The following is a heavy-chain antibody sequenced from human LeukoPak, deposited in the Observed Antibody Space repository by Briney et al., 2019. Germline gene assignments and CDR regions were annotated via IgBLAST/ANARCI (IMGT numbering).Heavy chain of an antibody. V-gene: IGHV4-30-2*03. CDR1: GGSISSGGYS. CDR3: ASHPASYDSSSYHFDY. D-gene: IGHD3-22*01. J-gene: IGHJ4*02. Sequence: SQTLSLTCAVSGGSISSGGYSWSWIRQPSGKGLEWIGSIYYSGSTYYNPSLKSRVTISVDTSKNQFSLKLSSVTAADTAVYYCASHPASYDSSSYHFDYWGQGTLVTVSS. CDR2: IYYSGST.